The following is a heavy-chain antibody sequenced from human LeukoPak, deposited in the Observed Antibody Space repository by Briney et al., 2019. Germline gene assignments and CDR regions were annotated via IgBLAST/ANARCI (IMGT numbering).Heavy chain of an antibody. J-gene: IGHJ4*02. CDR2: IYYSGRT. Sequence: PSQTLSLTCTVSGGSISSGGYYWSWLRQHPGTGLEWIGYIYYSGRTYYNPSLKSRVTISVDTSKNQFSLKLSSVTAADTAVYYCARRPRSYSSSWIDYWGQGTLVTVSS. D-gene: IGHD6-13*01. CDR1: GGSISSGGYY. V-gene: IGHV4-31*03. CDR3: ARRPRSYSSSWIDY.